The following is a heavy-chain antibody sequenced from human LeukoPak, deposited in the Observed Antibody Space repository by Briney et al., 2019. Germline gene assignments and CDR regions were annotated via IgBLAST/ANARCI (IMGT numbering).Heavy chain of an antibody. Sequence: GASVKVSCKASGYTFTSYDINWVRQATGQGLEWMGWMNPNSGNTGYAQKFQGRVTMTEDTSTDTAYMELSSLRSEDTAVYYCATGRGLLDGYNNVGYAFDIWGQGTMVTVSS. CDR1: GYTFTSYD. V-gene: IGHV1-8*02. J-gene: IGHJ3*02. CDR2: MNPNSGNT. CDR3: ATGRGLLDGYNNVGYAFDI. D-gene: IGHD5-24*01.